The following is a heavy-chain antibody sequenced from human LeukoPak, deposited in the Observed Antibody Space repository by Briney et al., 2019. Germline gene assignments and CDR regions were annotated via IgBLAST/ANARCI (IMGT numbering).Heavy chain of an antibody. CDR1: GYTFTGYF. CDR2: INPNNADT. J-gene: IGHJ4*02. CDR3: AREGGDTYGEADN. V-gene: IGHV1-2*02. D-gene: IGHD5-18*01. Sequence: ASVKVSCKASGYTFTGYFMHWVRQAPGEGLEWMGWINPNNADTNYAQKFKGRVTMTRDTSINTAYMEVNRLTSDDTAVYYCAREGGDTYGEADNWGLGTLVTVSS.